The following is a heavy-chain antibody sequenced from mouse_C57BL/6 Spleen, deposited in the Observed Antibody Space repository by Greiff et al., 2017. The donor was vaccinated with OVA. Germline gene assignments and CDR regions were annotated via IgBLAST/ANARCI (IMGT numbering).Heavy chain of an antibody. J-gene: IGHJ1*03. D-gene: IGHD2-2*01. CDR3: ASYGYDAYWYFDV. CDR2: IDPSDSYT. V-gene: IGHV1-59*01. Sequence: VQLQQPGAELVRPGTSVKLSCKASGYTFTSYWMHWVKQRPGQGLEWIGVIDPSDSYTNYNQKFKGKATLTVDTSSSTAYMQLSSLTSEDSAVYYCASYGYDAYWYFDVWGTGTTVTVSS. CDR1: GYTFTSYW.